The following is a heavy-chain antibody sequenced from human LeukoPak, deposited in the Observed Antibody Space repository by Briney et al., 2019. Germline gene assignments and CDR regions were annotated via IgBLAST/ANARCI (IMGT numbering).Heavy chain of an antibody. Sequence: PSETLSLTCTVSVGSISTYYWSWIRQPPGKGLEWIGYIYYSGSTNYNPSLKSRVTISVDTSKNQFSLKLSLVTAADTAVYYCARSYYDSSGYVDYWGQGTLVTVSS. CDR2: IYYSGST. CDR1: VGSISTYY. CDR3: ARSYYDSSGYVDY. D-gene: IGHD3-22*01. J-gene: IGHJ4*02. V-gene: IGHV4-59*08.